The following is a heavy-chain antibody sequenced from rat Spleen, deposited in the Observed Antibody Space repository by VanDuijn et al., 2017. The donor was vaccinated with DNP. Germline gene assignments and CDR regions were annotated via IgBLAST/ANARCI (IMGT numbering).Heavy chain of an antibody. Sequence: QVQLEASGPDLVQPSQTLSLTCTVSGFSLTSYGVSWVRQSPGKGLEWIVAISAGGSSYYNLALKSRLSISRDTSKSQVFLEMSSLQTEDTGIYSCAREEPRVLSFFSSLFDYWGQGVMVTVSS. CDR1: GFSLTSYG. D-gene: IGHD1-2*01. V-gene: IGHV2S12*01. CDR3: AREEPRVLSFFSSLFDY. J-gene: IGHJ2*01. CDR2: ISAGGSS.